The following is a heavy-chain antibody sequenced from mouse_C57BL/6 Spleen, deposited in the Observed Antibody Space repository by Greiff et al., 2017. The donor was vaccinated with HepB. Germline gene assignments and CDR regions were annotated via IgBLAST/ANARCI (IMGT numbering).Heavy chain of an antibody. J-gene: IGHJ4*01. V-gene: IGHV1-80*01. D-gene: IGHD1-1*01. Sequence: VHLVESGAELVKPGASVKISCKASGYAFSSYWMNWVKQRPGKGLEWIGQIYPGDGDTNYNGKFKGKATLTADKSSSTAYMQLSSLTSEDSAVYFCARGRDTTVEDYWGQGTSVTVSS. CDR1: GYAFSSYW. CDR2: IYPGDGDT. CDR3: ARGRDTTVEDY.